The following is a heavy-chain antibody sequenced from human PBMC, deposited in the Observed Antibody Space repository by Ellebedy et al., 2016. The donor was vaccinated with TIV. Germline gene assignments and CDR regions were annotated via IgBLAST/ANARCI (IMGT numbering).Heavy chain of an antibody. J-gene: IGHJ6*02. Sequence: GESLKISXAASGFTFSSYVMSWVRQAPGKGLEWVANINQHGSEKYYVDSVKGRFTISRDNAKNSLYLQMDSLRAEDTAVYYCARDLVTMALRFYYFGMDVWGQGTTVTVSS. D-gene: IGHD3-10*01. CDR1: GFTFSSYV. V-gene: IGHV3-7*01. CDR3: ARDLVTMALRFYYFGMDV. CDR2: INQHGSEK.